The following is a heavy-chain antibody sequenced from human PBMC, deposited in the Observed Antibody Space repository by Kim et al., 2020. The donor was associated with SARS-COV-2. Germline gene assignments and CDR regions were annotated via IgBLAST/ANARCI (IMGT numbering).Heavy chain of an antibody. V-gene: IGHV4-31*02. D-gene: IGHD1-26*01. J-gene: IGHJ4*02. CDR3: ARGVGATTYFDY. Sequence: SNPSLKRRVTISVDTSKNQFSLKLSSVTAADTAVYYCARGVGATTYFDYWGQGTLVTVSS.